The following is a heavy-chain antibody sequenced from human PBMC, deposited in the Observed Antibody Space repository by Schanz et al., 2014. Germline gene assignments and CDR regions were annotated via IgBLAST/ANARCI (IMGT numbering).Heavy chain of an antibody. D-gene: IGHD6-6*01. CDR2: ISFDGGKT. Sequence: QVVLMESGGGVVRPGRSVRLSCVASGFTFRSYGMHWVRQAPGKGLEWVAHISFDGGKTYYADSVKGRFTISRDNTKNTLFLQMNNLRPEDTAVYYCARLATSKSRLGDAVDIWGQGTMVTVSS. V-gene: IGHV3-30*04. J-gene: IGHJ3*02. CDR1: GFTFRSYG. CDR3: ARLATSKSRLGDAVDI.